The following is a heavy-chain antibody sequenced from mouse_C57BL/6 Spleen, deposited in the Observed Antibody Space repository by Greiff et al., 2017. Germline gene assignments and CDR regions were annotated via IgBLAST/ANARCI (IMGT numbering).Heavy chain of an antibody. J-gene: IGHJ4*01. V-gene: IGHV1-69*01. CDR3: ARNYFYAMDY. CDR1: GYTFTSYW. Sequence: VQLQQSGAELVMPGASVKLSCKASGYTFTSYWMHWVKQRPGQGLEWIGEIDPSDSYTNYNQKFKGKSTLTVDKSSSTAYMQLSSLTSEDSAVYYCARNYFYAMDYWGQGTSVTVSS. CDR2: IDPSDSYT. D-gene: IGHD1-1*01.